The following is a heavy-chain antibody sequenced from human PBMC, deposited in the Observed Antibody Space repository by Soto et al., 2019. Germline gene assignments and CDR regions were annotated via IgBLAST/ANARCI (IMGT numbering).Heavy chain of an antibody. Sequence: GGSLRLSCAASGFTFSSYWMSWVRQAPGKGLEWVANIKQDGSEKYYVDSVKGRFTISKDNAKNSLYLQMNSLRAEDTAVYYCARFEWVVVGASWDYWGQGTLVTVSS. CDR1: GFTFSSYW. CDR3: ARFEWVVVGASWDY. V-gene: IGHV3-7*01. CDR2: IKQDGSEK. D-gene: IGHD2-15*01. J-gene: IGHJ4*02.